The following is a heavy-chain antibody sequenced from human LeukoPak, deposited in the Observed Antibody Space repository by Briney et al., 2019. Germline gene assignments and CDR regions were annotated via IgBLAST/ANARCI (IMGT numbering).Heavy chain of an antibody. V-gene: IGHV4-4*07. CDR1: GASISSYY. D-gene: IGHD3-10*01. CDR3: ARDSGTTGEVKFDP. J-gene: IGHJ5*02. CDR2: IYGTVT. Sequence: SETLSLTCTVSGASISSYYLSWIRQPAGKGLEWIGRIYGTVTTYNPSLVGRVTLSVDTSNNHFSLKLRSVAAADTAIYYCARDSGTTGEVKFDPWGQGTLVTVSS.